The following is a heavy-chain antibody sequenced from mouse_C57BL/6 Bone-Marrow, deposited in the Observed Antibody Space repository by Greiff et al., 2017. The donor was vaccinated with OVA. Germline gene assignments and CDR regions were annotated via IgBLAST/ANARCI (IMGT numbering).Heavy chain of an antibody. V-gene: IGHV2-2*01. J-gene: IGHJ3*01. CDR1: GFSLTSYG. Sequence: VQLQESGPGLVQPSQCLSITCTVSGFSLTSYGVHWVRQSPGKGLEWLGVIWSGGSTDYNAAIISRLSISKDNSKSQVFLKMNSLQAYDTAIDYCARRFYYGIIFAYWGQGTLVTVSA. CDR3: ARRFYYGIIFAY. D-gene: IGHD2-1*01. CDR2: IWSGGST.